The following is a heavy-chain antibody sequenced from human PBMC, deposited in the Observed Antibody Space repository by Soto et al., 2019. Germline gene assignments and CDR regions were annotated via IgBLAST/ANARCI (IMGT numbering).Heavy chain of an antibody. J-gene: IGHJ3*02. V-gene: IGHV4-31*03. D-gene: IGHD3-10*01. CDR1: GGSISSGGYY. CDR2: IYYSGST. CDR3: ARVGSYHSTAFDI. Sequence: SETLSLTCTVSGGSISSGGYYWSRIRQHPGKGLEWIGNIYYSGSTYYNPSLKSRVTISVDTSKNQFSLKLSSVTAADTAVYYCARVGSYHSTAFDIWGQGTMVTVSS.